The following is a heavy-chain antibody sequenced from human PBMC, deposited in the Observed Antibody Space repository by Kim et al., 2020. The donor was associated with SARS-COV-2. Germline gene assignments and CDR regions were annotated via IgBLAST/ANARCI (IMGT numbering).Heavy chain of an antibody. V-gene: IGHV4-31*03. J-gene: IGHJ3*02. Sequence: SETLSLTCTVSGGSISSGGYYWSWIRQHPGKGLEWIGYIYYSGSTYYNPSLKSRVTISVDTSKNQFSLKLSSVTAADTAVYYCARPSGYSDAFDIWGQGTMVTVSS. CDR1: GGSISSGGYY. CDR2: IYYSGST. D-gene: IGHD3-22*01. CDR3: ARPSGYSDAFDI.